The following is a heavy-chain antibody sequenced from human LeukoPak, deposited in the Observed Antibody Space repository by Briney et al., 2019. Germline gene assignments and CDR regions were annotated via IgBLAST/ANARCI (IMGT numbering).Heavy chain of an antibody. CDR1: GGSISRSIYY. V-gene: IGHV4-39*01. Sequence: TSETLSLTCTVSGGSISRSIYYWGWIRQPPGKGLQWIGSIYYSDSGKMYYNPSLKSRVTISADTSKNQFSLKVSSVTAADSAVYYCARRPPALGAFDIWGQGTMVTVSS. CDR2: IYYSDSGKM. J-gene: IGHJ3*02. CDR3: ARRPPALGAFDI.